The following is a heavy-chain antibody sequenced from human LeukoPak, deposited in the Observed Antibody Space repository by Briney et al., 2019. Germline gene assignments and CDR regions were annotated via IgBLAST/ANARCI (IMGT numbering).Heavy chain of an antibody. Sequence: SETLSLTCTVSGGSISSYYWNWIRQPPGKGLEWIGYIYYSGTTNYNPSLKSRVTISVDTSKNQFSLKLSSVTAADTAVYFCARGGLGSAGTLGYWGQGTLVTVSS. CDR3: ARGGLGSAGTLGY. CDR1: GGSISSYY. V-gene: IGHV4-59*01. D-gene: IGHD6-13*01. CDR2: IYYSGTT. J-gene: IGHJ4*02.